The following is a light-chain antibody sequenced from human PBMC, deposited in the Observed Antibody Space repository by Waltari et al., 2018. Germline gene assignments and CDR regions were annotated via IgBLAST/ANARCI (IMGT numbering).Light chain of an antibody. CDR1: QSVNSN. CDR2: DAS. Sequence: EIVLTQSPATLPLSPGERATLSCRASQSVNSNLAWYQHKPGQSPRLLIYDASIRVTGIPARFRGGGSGTDFTLTISSLDPEDFAVYYCQHRSKWPWAFGQGTKVEIK. J-gene: IGKJ1*01. CDR3: QHRSKWPWA. V-gene: IGKV3-11*01.